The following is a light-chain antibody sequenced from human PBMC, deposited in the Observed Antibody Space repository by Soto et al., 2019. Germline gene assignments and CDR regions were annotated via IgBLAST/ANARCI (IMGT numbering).Light chain of an antibody. CDR2: RAS. CDR3: QQYSSYSQST. V-gene: IGKV1-5*03. CDR1: QSVKNW. J-gene: IGKJ3*01. Sequence: DIQMTLVPSSLSASVGNRVISTCRASQSVKNWWSWDQQKPGEAPKRLIYRASTLAMGLPSGFCGSGSGTEFTIPTSRLHPDPVASLSWQQYSSYSQSTVGSGTKVDIK.